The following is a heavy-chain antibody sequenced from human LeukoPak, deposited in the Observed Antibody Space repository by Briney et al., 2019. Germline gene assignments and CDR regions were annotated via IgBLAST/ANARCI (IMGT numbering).Heavy chain of an antibody. Sequence: KPSETLSLTCAVYGGSFSGYYWSWIRQPPGKGLEWIGEINHSGSTNYNPSLKSRVTISVDTSKNQFSLKLSSVTAADTAVYYCARLAVDYSSSSGFDYWGQGTLVTVSS. CDR3: ARLAVDYSSSSGFDY. CDR1: GGSFSGYY. D-gene: IGHD6-6*01. V-gene: IGHV4-34*01. CDR2: INHSGST. J-gene: IGHJ4*02.